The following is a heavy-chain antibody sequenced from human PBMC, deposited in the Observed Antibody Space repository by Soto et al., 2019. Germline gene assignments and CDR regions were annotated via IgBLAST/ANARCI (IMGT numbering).Heavy chain of an antibody. CDR1: GGSISSYY. CDR2: IYYSGST. D-gene: IGHD2-15*01. Sequence: PSETLSPTCTVSGGSISSYYWSWIRQPPGKGLEWIGYIYYSGSTNYNPSLKSRVTISVDTSKNQFSLKLSSVTAADTAVYYSARVFAYGVAARSWGRGVTFDYWGQGSLVTVSS. V-gene: IGHV4-59*01. J-gene: IGHJ4*02. CDR3: ARVFAYGVAARSWGRGVTFDY.